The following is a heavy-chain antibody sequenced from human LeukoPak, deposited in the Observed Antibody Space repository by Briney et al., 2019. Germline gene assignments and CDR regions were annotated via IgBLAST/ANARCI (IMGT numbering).Heavy chain of an antibody. D-gene: IGHD6-13*01. CDR3: ARDRWWSSSWYVDY. V-gene: IGHV1-2*02. J-gene: IGHJ4*02. CDR2: INPNSGGT. Sequence: GASVKVSCKASGYTFTGYYMHWVRQAPGQGLEWMGWINPNSGGTNYAQKFQGRVTMARDTSISTAYMELSRLRSDDTAVYYCARDRWWSSSWYVDYWGQGTLVTVSS. CDR1: GYTFTGYY.